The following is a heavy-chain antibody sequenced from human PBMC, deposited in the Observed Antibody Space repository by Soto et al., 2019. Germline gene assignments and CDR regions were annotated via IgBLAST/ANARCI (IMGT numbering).Heavy chain of an antibody. J-gene: IGHJ6*02. D-gene: IGHD3-10*01. CDR1: GGTFSSYA. V-gene: IGHV1-69*01. CDR2: IIPIFGTA. CDR3: ARGAYGSGSYYNVHYYYGMDV. Sequence: QVQLVQSGAEVKKPGSSVKVSCKASGGTFSSYAISWVRQAPGQGLEWMGGIIPIFGTANYAQKFQGRVTITADESTSTAYMELSSLRSEDTAVYYCARGAYGSGSYYNVHYYYGMDVWGQGTTVTVS.